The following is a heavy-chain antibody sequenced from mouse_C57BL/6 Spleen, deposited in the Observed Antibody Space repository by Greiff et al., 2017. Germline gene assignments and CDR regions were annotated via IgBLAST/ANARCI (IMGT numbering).Heavy chain of an antibody. CDR1: GFTFSSYG. V-gene: IGHV5-6*01. J-gene: IGHJ2*01. CDR2: ISSGGSYT. CDR3: ARDAGTGFDY. Sequence: EVKVVESGGDLVKPGGSLKLSCAASGFTFSSYGMSWVRQTPDKRLEWVATISSGGSYTYYPDSVKGRFTISRDNAKNNLYLQMSSLKSEDTAMYYCARDAGTGFDYWGQGTTLTVSS. D-gene: IGHD3-3*01.